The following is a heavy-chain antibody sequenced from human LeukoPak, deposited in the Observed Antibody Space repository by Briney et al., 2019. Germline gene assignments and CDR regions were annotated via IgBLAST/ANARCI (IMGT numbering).Heavy chain of an antibody. V-gene: IGHV3-53*01. D-gene: IGHD2-2*01. CDR1: GFTVSSNY. CDR3: AREDSYCSSTSCYYDY. J-gene: IGHJ4*02. CDR2: IYSGGST. Sequence: SGGSLRLSCAASGFTVSSNYMSWVRQAPGKGLGWVSVIYSGGSTYYADSVKGRFSISRDNSKNTLYLQMNSLRAEDTAVYYCAREDSYCSSTSCYYDYWGQGTLVTVSS.